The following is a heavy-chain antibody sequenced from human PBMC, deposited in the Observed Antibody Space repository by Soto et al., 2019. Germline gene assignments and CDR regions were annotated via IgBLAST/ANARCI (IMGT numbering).Heavy chain of an antibody. D-gene: IGHD3-10*01. CDR1: GGSISTRDSY. CDR3: VKQGYYGSGTYYIPDY. V-gene: IGHV4-39*01. J-gene: IGHJ4*02. Sequence: PSETLSLTCVVSGGSISTRDSYWGWVRQAPGKGLEFIGSSYYTRSTYYNPSLESRVTVSVDTSENHFSLKLTSVTAADTAVYNCVKQGYYGSGTYYIPDYWGPGILVTV. CDR2: SYYTRST.